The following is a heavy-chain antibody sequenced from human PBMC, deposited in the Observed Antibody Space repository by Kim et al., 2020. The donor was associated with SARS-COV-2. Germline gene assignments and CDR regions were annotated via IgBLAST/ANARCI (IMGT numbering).Heavy chain of an antibody. Sequence: GGSLRLSCAASGFTFSSHSLNWVRQAPGKGLEWVSSIRSSRSYIYYPDSEKGRFTISRDNAKKSLYLQMNSLRAEETAVYYCSSIRTNSIYNWFDPWGQGTLVTVSS. CDR2: IRSSRSYI. V-gene: IGHV3-21*01. CDR3: SSIRTNSIYNWFDP. J-gene: IGHJ5*02. D-gene: IGHD2-21*01. CDR1: GFTFSSHS.